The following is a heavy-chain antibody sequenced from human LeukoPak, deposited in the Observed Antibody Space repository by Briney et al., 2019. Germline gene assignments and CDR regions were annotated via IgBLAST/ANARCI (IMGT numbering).Heavy chain of an antibody. CDR1: GLTFSSYG. D-gene: IGHD2-21*02. V-gene: IGHV3-48*02. J-gene: IGHJ4*02. CDR3: ARVSYCGGDCYPLDY. Sequence: GGSLRLSCASSGLTFSSYGMNWVRQAPGKGLEWVSYISSSSYSLYYADSVKGRFTISRDNAKNSLYLQMNSLRDEDTAVYYCARVSYCGGDCYPLDYWGQGTLVTVSS. CDR2: ISSSSYSL.